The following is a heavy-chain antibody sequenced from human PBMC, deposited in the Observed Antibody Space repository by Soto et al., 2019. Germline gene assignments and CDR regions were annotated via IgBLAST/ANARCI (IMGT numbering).Heavy chain of an antibody. D-gene: IGHD2-8*01. CDR3: ARADRRVLGAWFEP. Sequence: QVQLQESGPGLVKPSETLSLTCTVSGDSISTYYLSWIRQPPGKRLEWIGYIYYNGNANYNPSLTRRVPISVDTSRKQFSLNLGSVTAADTAIYYCARADRRVLGAWFEPWGQGTLVTVSS. CDR2: IYYNGNA. J-gene: IGHJ5*02. CDR1: GDSISTYY. V-gene: IGHV4-59*01.